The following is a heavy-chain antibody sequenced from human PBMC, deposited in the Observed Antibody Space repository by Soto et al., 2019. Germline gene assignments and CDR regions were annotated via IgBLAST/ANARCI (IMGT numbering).Heavy chain of an antibody. CDR1: GFTFSSYA. Sequence: GGSLRLSCAASGFTFSSYAMSWVRQAPGKGLEWVSAISGSGGSTYYADSVKGRFTISRDNSKNTLYLQMNSLRAEDTAVYYCAKDQGYTVTNHDAFDIWGQGTMVTVSS. D-gene: IGHD4-4*01. J-gene: IGHJ3*02. CDR2: ISGSGGST. CDR3: AKDQGYTVTNHDAFDI. V-gene: IGHV3-23*01.